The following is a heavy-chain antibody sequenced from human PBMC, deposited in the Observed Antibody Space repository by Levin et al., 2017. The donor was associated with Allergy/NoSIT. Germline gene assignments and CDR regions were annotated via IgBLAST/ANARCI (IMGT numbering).Heavy chain of an antibody. CDR1: GFTFSSYW. V-gene: IGHV3-7*01. CDR2: IKQDGSEK. Sequence: GESLKISCAASGFTFSSYWMSWVRQAPGKGLEWVANIKQDGSEKYYVDSVKGRFTISRDNAKNSLYLQMNSLRAEDTAVYYCARDRSSGIDYWGQGTLVTVSS. J-gene: IGHJ4*02. D-gene: IGHD3-22*01. CDR3: ARDRSSGIDY.